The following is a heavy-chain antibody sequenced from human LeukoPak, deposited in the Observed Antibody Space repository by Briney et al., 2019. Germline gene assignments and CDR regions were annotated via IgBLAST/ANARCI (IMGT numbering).Heavy chain of an antibody. V-gene: IGHV3-33*01. CDR2: IWYDGGNK. CDR1: GFTFSSYG. Sequence: PGGSLRLSCAASGFTFSSYGMHWARQAPGKGLEWVAVIWYDGGNKYYADSVKGRFTISRDNSKNTLYLQMNSLRAEDTAVYYCARDGLGYSYGMDYWGQGTLVTVSS. CDR3: ARDGLGYSYGMDY. D-gene: IGHD5-18*01. J-gene: IGHJ4*02.